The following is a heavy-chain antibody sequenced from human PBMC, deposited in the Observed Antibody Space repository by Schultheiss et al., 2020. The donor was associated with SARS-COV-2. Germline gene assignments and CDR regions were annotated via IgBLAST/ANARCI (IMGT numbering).Heavy chain of an antibody. CDR2: INHSGST. J-gene: IGHJ6*02. CDR1: GGSFSGHF. V-gene: IGHV4-34*01. D-gene: IGHD3-10*01. CDR3: ARDTYYYGSGSYSYNMDV. Sequence: SQTLSLTCAVYGGSFSGHFGSWIRQPPGKGLEWIGEINHSGSTYYNPSLKSRVTISVDTSKNQFSLKLSSVTAADTAVYYCARDTYYYGSGSYSYNMDVWGQGTTVTVSS.